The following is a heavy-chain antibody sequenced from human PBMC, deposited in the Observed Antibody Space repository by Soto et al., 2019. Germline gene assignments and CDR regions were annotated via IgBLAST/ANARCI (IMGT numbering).Heavy chain of an antibody. V-gene: IGHV4-39*01. Sequence: QLQLQESGPGLVKPSETLSLTCTVSGGSISSSSYYWGWIRQPPGKGLEWIGSIYYSGSTYYNPSLKSRVTISVDTSKNQFSLKLSSVTAADTAVYYCARHKIAARETHNWFDPWGQGTLVTVSS. J-gene: IGHJ5*02. D-gene: IGHD6-6*01. CDR2: IYYSGST. CDR3: ARHKIAARETHNWFDP. CDR1: GGSISSSSYY.